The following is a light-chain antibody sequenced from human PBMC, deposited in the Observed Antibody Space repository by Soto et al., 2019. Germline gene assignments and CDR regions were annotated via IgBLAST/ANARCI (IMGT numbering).Light chain of an antibody. J-gene: IGLJ3*02. CDR1: NIGGKT. Sequence: SYELTQPPSVSVAPGKTASITCGGNNIGGKTVHWFQQKPGQAPVVVLYYDTHRPSGIPERFSGSNSGNTATLTISRVEAGDEADYYCHVWDSSSVHVVFGGGTKVTVL. CDR3: HVWDSSSVHVV. V-gene: IGLV3-21*04. CDR2: YDT.